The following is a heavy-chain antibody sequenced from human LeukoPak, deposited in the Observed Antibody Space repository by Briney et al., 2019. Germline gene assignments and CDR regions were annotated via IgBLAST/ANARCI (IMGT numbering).Heavy chain of an antibody. CDR3: ARAGYSYGTGYYFDY. D-gene: IGHD5-18*01. CDR1: GGSISSYY. Sequence: SETLSLTCTVSGGSISSYYWTWIRQSAGKGLEWIGRINPNGSPNYNPSLRSRVTMSVNTSKNQFSLNLTSVTAADAAVYYCARAGYSYGTGYYFDYWGQGALVTVSS. CDR2: INPNGSP. V-gene: IGHV4-4*07. J-gene: IGHJ4*02.